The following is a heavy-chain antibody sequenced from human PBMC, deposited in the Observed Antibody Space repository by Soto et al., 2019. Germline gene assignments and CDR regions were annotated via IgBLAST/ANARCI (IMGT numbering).Heavy chain of an antibody. CDR2: LYYSVST. D-gene: IGHD6-13*01. V-gene: IGHV4-39*07. CDR1: GGSISSRSYY. J-gene: IGHJ4*02. CDR3: ARINPYSSSWYLDY. Sequence: SETLSLTCTVSGGSISSRSYYWGWIRQPPGKGLEWIGTLYYSVSTYYNPSLKSRVTISVDTSKNQFSLKLSSVTAADTAVFYCARINPYSSSWYLDYWGQGTLVTVSS.